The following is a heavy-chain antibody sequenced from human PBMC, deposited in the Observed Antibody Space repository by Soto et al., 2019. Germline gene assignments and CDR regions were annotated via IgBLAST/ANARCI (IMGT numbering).Heavy chain of an antibody. CDR2: ISYDGSNK. D-gene: IGHD2-15*01. CDR1: GFTFSRYG. CDR3: AKDQGILFAPNWFDP. J-gene: IGHJ5*02. V-gene: IGHV3-30*18. Sequence: QVQLVESGGGVVQPGRSLRLSCAASGFTFSRYGMHWVRQAPGKGLEWVAVISYDGSNKYYADSVKGRFTISRDNSKNTLYLQMNSLRAEDTAVYYCAKDQGILFAPNWFDPWGQGTLVTVSS.